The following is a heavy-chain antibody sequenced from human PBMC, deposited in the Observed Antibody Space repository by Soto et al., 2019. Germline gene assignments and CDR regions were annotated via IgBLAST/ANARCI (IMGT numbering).Heavy chain of an antibody. Sequence: QVQLQESGPGLVKPSETLSLTCTVSGGSIRSYYWSWIRQPPGKGLEWIGYIYYSGSTNYNPTLKRRVTISVDTSKNQFSLKPTSVTPEDTAVYYCVIEHCSGGSCYLRGNEYFDYWGQGTQVTVSS. V-gene: IGHV4-59*01. J-gene: IGHJ4*02. CDR1: GGSIRSYY. D-gene: IGHD2-15*01. CDR2: IYYSGST. CDR3: VIEHCSGGSCYLRGNEYFDY.